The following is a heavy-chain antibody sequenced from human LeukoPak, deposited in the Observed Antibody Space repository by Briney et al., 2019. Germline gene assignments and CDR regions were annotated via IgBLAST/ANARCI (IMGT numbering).Heavy chain of an antibody. CDR2: IYHSGST. CDR3: AREGASSSLDY. J-gene: IGHJ4*02. Sequence: SETLSLTCAVYGGSFSGYYWSWIRQPPGKGLEWIGYIYHSGSTYYNPSLKSRVTISVDRSKNQFSLKLSSVTAADTAVYYCAREGASSSLDYWGQGTLVTVSS. D-gene: IGHD6-6*01. V-gene: IGHV4-34*01. CDR1: GGSFSGYY.